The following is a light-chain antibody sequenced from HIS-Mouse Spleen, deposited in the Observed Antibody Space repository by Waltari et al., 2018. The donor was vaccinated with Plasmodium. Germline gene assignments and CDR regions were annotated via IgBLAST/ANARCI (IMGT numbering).Light chain of an antibody. CDR1: ALPTNY. V-gene: IGLV3-10*01. CDR2: EDS. CDR3: YSTDSSGNHRV. J-gene: IGLJ3*02. Sequence: SYELTQPPSVSVSPGPTARITCSGDALPTNYAYWYQQKSGQAPVLVIYEDSKRPSGIPERFSGSSSGTMATLTISGAQVEDEADYYCYSTDSSGNHRVFGGGTKLTVL.